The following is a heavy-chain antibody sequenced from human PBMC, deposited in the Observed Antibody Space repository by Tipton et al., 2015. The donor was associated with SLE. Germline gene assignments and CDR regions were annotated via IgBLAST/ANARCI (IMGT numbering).Heavy chain of an antibody. Sequence: SLRLSCAASGFTFSGFSINWVRQAPGKGLEWVSSISTSSSYIFYADSVRGRFTISRDNAKNSLYLQMNSLGAEDTAVYYCAREVPAAMGFYFDYWGRGTLVTVSS. J-gene: IGHJ4*02. D-gene: IGHD2-2*01. CDR2: ISTSSSYI. CDR1: GFTFSGFS. CDR3: AREVPAAMGFYFDY. V-gene: IGHV3-21*01.